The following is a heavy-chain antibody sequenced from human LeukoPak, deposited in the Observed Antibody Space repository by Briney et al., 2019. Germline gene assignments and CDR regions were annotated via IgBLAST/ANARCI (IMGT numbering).Heavy chain of an antibody. D-gene: IGHD3-3*01. CDR2: VDPEDGET. CDR3: ATDFGLAPLTKGDY. V-gene: IGHV1-69-2*01. CDR1: GYTFTDYY. J-gene: IGHJ4*02. Sequence: ASVKISCKVSGYTFTDYYMHWVQQAPGKGLEWMGLVDPEDGETIYAEKFQGRGTITADTSTDTAYMALSSLRSEDTAVYYCATDFGLAPLTKGDYWGQGTLVTVSS.